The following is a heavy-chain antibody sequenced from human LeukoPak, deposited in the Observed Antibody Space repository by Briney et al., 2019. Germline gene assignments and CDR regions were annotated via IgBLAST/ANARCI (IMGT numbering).Heavy chain of an antibody. J-gene: IGHJ5*02. Sequence: PGGSLRLSCAASRFTFSSYSMNWVRQAPGKGLEWVSSISPSSSYISYADSVKGRFTISRDNAKNSLYLQMNSLRAEDTAVYYCAKDPNYGSGFNWFDPWGQGTLVTVSS. CDR1: RFTFSSYS. CDR2: ISPSSSYI. CDR3: AKDPNYGSGFNWFDP. D-gene: IGHD3-10*01. V-gene: IGHV3-21*01.